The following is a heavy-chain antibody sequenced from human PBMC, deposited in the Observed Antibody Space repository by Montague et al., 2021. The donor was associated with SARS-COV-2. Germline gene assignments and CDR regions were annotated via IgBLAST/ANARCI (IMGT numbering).Heavy chain of an antibody. V-gene: IGHV3-7*01. Sequence: SLRLSCAASGFNLYAYWMNWVRQAPGKGLEWVANINYGGSETYYVGSVKGRFTISRDNANNALHLQMNNLRAADTAVYFCARNPHRTYFYGSGIYLLNHSFDYWGPGTLVTVSS. J-gene: IGHJ4*02. D-gene: IGHD3-10*01. CDR1: GFNLYAYW. CDR3: ARNPHRTYFYGSGIYLLNHSFDY. CDR2: INYGGSET.